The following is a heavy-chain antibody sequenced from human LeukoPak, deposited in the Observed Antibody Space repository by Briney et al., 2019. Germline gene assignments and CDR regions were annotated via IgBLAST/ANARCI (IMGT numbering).Heavy chain of an antibody. CDR1: GFTVSSNY. Sequence: GGSLRLSCAASGFTVSSNYMSWVRQAPGKGLEWVSVIYSGGSTYYADSVKGRFTISRDNSKNTLYLQMNSLRAEDTAVYYCARERYCSGGSCYVCFDYWGQGTLVTVSS. CDR3: ARERYCSGGSCYVCFDY. J-gene: IGHJ4*02. D-gene: IGHD2-15*01. CDR2: IYSGGST. V-gene: IGHV3-66*01.